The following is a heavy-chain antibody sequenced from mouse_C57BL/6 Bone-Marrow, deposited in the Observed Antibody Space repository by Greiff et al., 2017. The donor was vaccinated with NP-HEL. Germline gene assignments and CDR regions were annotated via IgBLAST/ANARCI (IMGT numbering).Heavy chain of an antibody. V-gene: IGHV1-5*01. D-gene: IGHD1-1*01. J-gene: IGHJ1*03. CDR3: AHYYGSINWYFDV. Sequence: VQLNESGTVLARPGASVKMSCKTSGYTFTSYWMHWVKQRPGQGLEWIGAIYPGNSDTSYNQKFKGKAKLTAVTSASTAYMELSSLTNEDSAVYYCAHYYGSINWYFDVWGTGTTVTVSS. CDR2: IYPGNSDT. CDR1: GYTFTSYW.